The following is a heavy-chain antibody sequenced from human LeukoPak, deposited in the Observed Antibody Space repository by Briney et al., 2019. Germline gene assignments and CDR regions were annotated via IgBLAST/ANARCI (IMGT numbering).Heavy chain of an antibody. CDR2: IYYSGST. Sequence: SETLSLTCTVSGGSISSYYWSWIRQPPGKGLEWIGYIYYSGSTNYNPSLKSRVTISVDTSKNQFSLKLSPVTAADTAVYYCARGSGSHHDYWGQGTLVTVSS. D-gene: IGHD6-13*01. CDR3: ARGSGSHHDY. J-gene: IGHJ4*02. CDR1: GGSISSYY. V-gene: IGHV4-59*01.